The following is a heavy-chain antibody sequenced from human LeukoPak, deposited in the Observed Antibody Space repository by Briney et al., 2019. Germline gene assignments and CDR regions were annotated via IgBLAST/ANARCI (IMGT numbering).Heavy chain of an antibody. J-gene: IGHJ4*02. D-gene: IGHD2-2*01. Sequence: GSLRLSCTASGFTFGDYAMSWIRQPPGKGLEWIGYIYYSGSTNYNPSLKSRVTISVDTSKNQFSLKLSSVTAADTAVYYCARAVVPAAIDYWGQGTLVTVSS. CDR2: IYYSGST. CDR1: GFTFGDYA. V-gene: IGHV4-59*01. CDR3: ARAVVPAAIDY.